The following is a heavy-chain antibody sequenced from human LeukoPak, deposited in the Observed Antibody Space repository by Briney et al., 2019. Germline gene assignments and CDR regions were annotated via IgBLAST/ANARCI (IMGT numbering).Heavy chain of an antibody. CDR1: GYTFTCYY. V-gene: IGHV1-2*02. CDR2: INPNSGGT. Sequence: ASVKVSCKASGYTFTCYYIHWVRQAPGQGLEWRGWINPNSGGTNYAQKFQGRVTMTRDTSISTAYMELSRLRSDDTAVYYCARPYSSGWYYFDYWGQGTLVTVPS. CDR3: ARPYSSGWYYFDY. J-gene: IGHJ4*02. D-gene: IGHD6-19*01.